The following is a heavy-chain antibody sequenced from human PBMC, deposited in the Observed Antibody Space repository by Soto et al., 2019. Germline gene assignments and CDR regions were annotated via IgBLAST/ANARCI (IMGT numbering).Heavy chain of an antibody. CDR2: ISGSGGDT. Sequence: EVQLLESGGGLVQPGGSLRLSCAAFSSYAMSWVRQAPGKGLEWVSAISGSGGDTYYADSVKGRFTISRDNSKNTLYLQMNSLRAEDTAVYYCAKEKQLGFDYWGQGTLVTVSS. D-gene: IGHD5-18*01. J-gene: IGHJ4*02. V-gene: IGHV3-23*01. CDR3: AKEKQLGFDY. CDR1: SSYA.